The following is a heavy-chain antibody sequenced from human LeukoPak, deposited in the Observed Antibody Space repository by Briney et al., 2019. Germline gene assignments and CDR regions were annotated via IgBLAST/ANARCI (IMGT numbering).Heavy chain of an antibody. CDR2: IIPILGIA. D-gene: IGHD3-3*01. Sequence: ASVKVSCKASGGTFSSYAISWVRQAPGQGLEWMGRIIPILGIANYAQKFQGRVTITADKSTSTAYMELSSLRSEDTAVYYCARDPPRPHYDFWSGYSYWGQGTLVTVSS. V-gene: IGHV1-69*04. J-gene: IGHJ4*02. CDR1: GGTFSSYA. CDR3: ARDPPRPHYDFWSGYSY.